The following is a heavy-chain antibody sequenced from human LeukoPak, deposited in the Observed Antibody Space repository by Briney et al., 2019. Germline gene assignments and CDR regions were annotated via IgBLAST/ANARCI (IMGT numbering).Heavy chain of an antibody. CDR1: GFTFSSYR. Sequence: QPGGSLRLSCAASGFTFSSYRMHWVRQVPGKGLVWVARINPGGSSITYADSVKGRFTISRDNAKNTLYLQMDSLRAEDTGVYYCARSNQADDYWGQGTLVTVSS. J-gene: IGHJ4*02. D-gene: IGHD1-14*01. CDR3: ARSNQADDY. CDR2: INPGGSSI. V-gene: IGHV3-74*01.